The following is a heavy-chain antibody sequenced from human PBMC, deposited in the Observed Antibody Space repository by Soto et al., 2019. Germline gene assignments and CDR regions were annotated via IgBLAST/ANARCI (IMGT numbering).Heavy chain of an antibody. D-gene: IGHD2-21*02. J-gene: IGHJ6*02. CDR3: ARRYCASDNCPLFYYFVDL. V-gene: IGHV1-69*01. CDR2: IIPVFRSA. CDR1: AGTFNKFA. Sequence: ASVKFSCKASAGTFNKFAFIWVRQDPGQGFEWMGGIIPVFRSANYAQRFRGRITITADEYTSTVYLYLNDLRSDDTAVYYCARRYCASDNCPLFYYFVDLWGLGTTVTVSS.